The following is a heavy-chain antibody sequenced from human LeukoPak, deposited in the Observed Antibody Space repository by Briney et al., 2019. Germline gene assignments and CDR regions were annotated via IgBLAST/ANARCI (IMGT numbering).Heavy chain of an antibody. CDR3: ARSVRRWTATVTTGAEPPTTNWFDP. J-gene: IGHJ5*02. CDR2: IYYSGST. Sequence: SETLSLTCTVSGGSISSSSYYWGWIRQPPGKGLEWIATIYYSGSTYYNPSLKSRVTISVDTSKNQFSLRLSSVTAADTAVYYCARSVRRWTATVTTGAEPPTTNWFDPWGQGTLVTVSS. D-gene: IGHD4-17*01. CDR1: GGSISSSSYY. V-gene: IGHV4-39*07.